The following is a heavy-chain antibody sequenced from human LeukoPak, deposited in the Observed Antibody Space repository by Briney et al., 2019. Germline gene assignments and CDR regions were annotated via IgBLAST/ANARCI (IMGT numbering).Heavy chain of an antibody. CDR2: FYYSGST. CDR1: GGSIRSYY. V-gene: IGHV4-59*08. Sequence: PSETLSLTCTVSGGSIRSYYWSWIRQPPGKGLEWIGYFYYSGSTNYNPSLKSRVTISVDTSKNQFSLKLSSVTAADTAVYYCARGDGYNHEIDYWGQGTLVTVSS. D-gene: IGHD5-24*01. J-gene: IGHJ4*02. CDR3: ARGDGYNHEIDY.